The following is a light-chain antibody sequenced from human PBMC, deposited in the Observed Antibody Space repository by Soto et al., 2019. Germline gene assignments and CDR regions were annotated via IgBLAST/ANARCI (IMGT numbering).Light chain of an antibody. V-gene: IGKV1-5*01. Sequence: DIQMTQSPSTLSASVGDRVTITCRASQSISSWLAWYQQKPGKAPKLLIYDASSLESGVPSRFSGSGSGTEFTLTISSLQPDDFATYHCQQYNRGCTFGQGTKLEIK. CDR3: QQYNRGCT. CDR2: DAS. CDR1: QSISSW. J-gene: IGKJ2*02.